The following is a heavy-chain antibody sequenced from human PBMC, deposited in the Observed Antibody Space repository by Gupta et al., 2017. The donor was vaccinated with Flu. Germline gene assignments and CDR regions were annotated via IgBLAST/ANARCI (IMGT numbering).Heavy chain of an antibody. CDR3: AKIKMGVGTTEDF. CDR1: GDSMRDSY. CDR2: ISGSGST. Sequence: QVQLQESGPGLVKPSETLSLACTVSGDSMRDSYWSWIRQTPGKGLEWIGFISGSGSTDYSPSLKSRVTISLDMSKNKFSLNLRSVTAADTANYYCAKIKMGVGTTEDFWGQGKMVTVSP. D-gene: IGHD1-26*01. V-gene: IGHV4-59*08. J-gene: IGHJ3*01.